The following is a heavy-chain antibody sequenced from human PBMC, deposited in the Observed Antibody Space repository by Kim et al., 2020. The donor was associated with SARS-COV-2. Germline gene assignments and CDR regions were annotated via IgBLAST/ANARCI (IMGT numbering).Heavy chain of an antibody. CDR3: ARGYYDTQEMDY. Sequence: GGSLRLSCAASGFTFSSYAMHWVRQAPGKGLEWVAVISYDGSNKYYADSVKGRFTISRDNSKNTLYLQMNSLRAEDTAVYYCARGYYDTQEMDYWGQGTL. J-gene: IGHJ4*02. V-gene: IGHV3-30*04. CDR1: GFTFSSYA. CDR2: ISYDGSNK. D-gene: IGHD3-22*01.